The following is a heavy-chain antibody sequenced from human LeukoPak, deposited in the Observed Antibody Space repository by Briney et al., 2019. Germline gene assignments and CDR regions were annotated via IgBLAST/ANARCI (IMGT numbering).Heavy chain of an antibody. CDR2: LSGSGGST. Sequence: GGSLRLSCAASGFTFSFYTMSWVRQAPGKGLEWVSGLSGSGGSTYYSDSVKGRFTISRDNSKNTLYLQMNSLRAEHTAVYYCAGRGSGSYFDYWGQGTLVTVSS. J-gene: IGHJ4*02. D-gene: IGHD3-10*01. CDR3: AGRGSGSYFDY. CDR1: GFTFSFYT. V-gene: IGHV3-23*01.